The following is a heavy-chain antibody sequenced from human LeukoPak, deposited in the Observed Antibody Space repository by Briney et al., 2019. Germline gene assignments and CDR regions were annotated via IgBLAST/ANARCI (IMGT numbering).Heavy chain of an antibody. V-gene: IGHV3-30*04. CDR3: AKNVREADWYYYYMDV. CDR2: ISYDGSNK. CDR1: GFTFSSYA. Sequence: PGGSLRLSCAASGFTFSSYAMHWVRQAPGKGLEWVAVISYDGSNKYYADSVKGRFTISRDNSKSTLYLHMKSLRAEDTAFYCCAKNVREADWYYYYMDVWGKGTTVTVSS. D-gene: IGHD3-9*01. J-gene: IGHJ6*03.